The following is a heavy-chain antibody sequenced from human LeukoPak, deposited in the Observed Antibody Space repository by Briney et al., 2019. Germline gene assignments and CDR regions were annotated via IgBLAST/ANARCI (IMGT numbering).Heavy chain of an antibody. Sequence: TSETLSLTCAVYGGSFSGYYWSWIRQPPGKGLEWIGEINHSGSTNYNPSLKSRVTISVDTSKNQFSLKLSSVTAADTAVYYCARGKTSQNIVTRKTYNWFDPWGQGTLVTVSS. CDR2: INHSGST. D-gene: IGHD2/OR15-2a*01. CDR3: ARGKTSQNIVTRKTYNWFDP. J-gene: IGHJ5*02. CDR1: GGSFSGYY. V-gene: IGHV4-34*01.